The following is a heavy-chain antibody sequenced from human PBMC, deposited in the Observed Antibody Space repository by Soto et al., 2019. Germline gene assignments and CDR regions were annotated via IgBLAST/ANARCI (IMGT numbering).Heavy chain of an antibody. V-gene: IGHV1-3*05. D-gene: IGHD6-19*01. CDR3: ARGQDSGGWYGYFDY. Sequence: QVQLVQSGPEEKKPGASVKVSCKVSGYIFTTYAIHWVRQAPGQRLEWMGWINAGNGNTKYSQRFQGRVTITRDTSASTAYMELSRLRSEDTAVYFCARGQDSGGWYGYFDYWGQGTLVTVSS. J-gene: IGHJ4*02. CDR1: GYIFTTYA. CDR2: INAGNGNT.